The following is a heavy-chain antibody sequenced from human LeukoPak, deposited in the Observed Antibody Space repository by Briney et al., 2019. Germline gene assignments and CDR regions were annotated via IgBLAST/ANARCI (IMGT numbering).Heavy chain of an antibody. J-gene: IGHJ4*02. CDR3: AREGEGFTNPFLDG. CDR1: GYTFTXXX. D-gene: IGHD3-3*01. CDR2: INPNSGGT. V-gene: IGHV1-2*02. Sequence: SXXASGYTFTXXXMHWXXQAXGXXXXXXXWINPNSGGTNYAQKFQGRVTMTRDTSISTAYMELSRLRSDDTAVYYCAREGEGFTNPFLDGWGQGTLVTVSS.